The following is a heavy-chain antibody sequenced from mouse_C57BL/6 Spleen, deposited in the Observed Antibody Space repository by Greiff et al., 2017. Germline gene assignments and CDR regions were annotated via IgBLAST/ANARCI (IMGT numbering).Heavy chain of an antibody. J-gene: IGHJ4*01. CDR2: IHPNSGST. D-gene: IGHD2-12*01. CDR3: ARFYNYPYYAMDY. V-gene: IGHV1-64*01. Sequence: QVQLQQPGAELVKPGASVKLSCKASGYTFTSYWMHWVKQRPGQGLEWIGMIHPNSGSTNYNEKFKSKVTLTVDKSSSTAYMQLSSLTSEDSAVYYCARFYNYPYYAMDYWGQGTSVTVSS. CDR1: GYTFTSYW.